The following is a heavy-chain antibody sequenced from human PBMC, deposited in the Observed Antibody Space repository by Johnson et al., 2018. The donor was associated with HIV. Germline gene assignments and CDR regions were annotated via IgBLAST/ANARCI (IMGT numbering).Heavy chain of an antibody. CDR2: ISGSGGST. V-gene: IGHV3-23*04. Sequence: VQLVESGGGLVQPGGSLRLSCAASGFTFSSYAMSWVRQAPGKGLEWVSAISGSGGSTYHADSVKGRFTISRDNAKNSLYLQMNSLRAEDTAVYYCARGSSGGWDAFDIWGQGTMVTVSS. CDR3: ARGSSGGWDAFDI. CDR1: GFTFSSYA. J-gene: IGHJ3*02. D-gene: IGHD1-26*01.